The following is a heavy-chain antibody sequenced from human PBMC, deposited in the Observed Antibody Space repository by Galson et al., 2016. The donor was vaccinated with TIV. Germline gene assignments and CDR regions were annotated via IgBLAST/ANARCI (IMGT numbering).Heavy chain of an antibody. J-gene: IGHJ4*02. V-gene: IGHV1-46*01. CDR3: ARGPGYTYGYIFDY. CDR2: VSTSGGTT. CDR1: GYIFTSWY. D-gene: IGHD5-18*01. Sequence: SVKVSCKASGYIFTSWYMHWVRQAPGQGLEWVGIVSTSGGTTSYAQKFQGRVAMTGDTSTSTVYMELNSLKSEDTAVYYCARGPGYTYGYIFDYWGQGTPVTVAS.